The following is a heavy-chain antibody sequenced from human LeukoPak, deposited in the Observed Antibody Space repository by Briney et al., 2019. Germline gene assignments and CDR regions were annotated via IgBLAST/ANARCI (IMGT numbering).Heavy chain of an antibody. D-gene: IGHD3-22*01. Sequence: GGSLRLSCAASGFVFRNYFMSWVRQAPGKGLEWVASIKNDGSERYYVDSVRGRYTISRDNSKNTLYLQMNSLRAEDTAVYYCARGHSSGHDAYEIWGQGTMVTVSS. J-gene: IGHJ3*02. CDR1: GFVFRNYF. CDR3: ARGHSSGHDAYEI. V-gene: IGHV3-7*03. CDR2: IKNDGSER.